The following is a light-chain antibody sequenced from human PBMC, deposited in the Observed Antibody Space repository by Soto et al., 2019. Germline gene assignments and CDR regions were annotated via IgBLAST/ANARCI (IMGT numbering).Light chain of an antibody. V-gene: IGLV2-8*01. J-gene: IGLJ2*01. Sequence: QSALTQPPSASGSPGQSVTISCTGTSSDVGGYNYVSWYQQHPGKAPKLMSYEVSKRPSGVPDRFSGSKSGNTASLTVSGLHAEDEADYYCSSYAGSNNLVVFGGGTKLTVL. CDR3: SSYAGSNNLVV. CDR2: EVS. CDR1: SSDVGGYNY.